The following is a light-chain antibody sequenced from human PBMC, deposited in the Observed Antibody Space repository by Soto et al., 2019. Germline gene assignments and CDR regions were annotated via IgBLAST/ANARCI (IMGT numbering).Light chain of an antibody. J-gene: IGLJ1*01. CDR1: SSDVGGYNS. Sequence: QSALTQPASVSGSPGQSIAISCTGASSDVGGYNSVSWYQQYPGKAPKLMIHDVSNRPSGVSDRFSGSKSGNTASLTISGLQAEDEADYYCSSYAGSNNYVFGTGTKVTVL. V-gene: IGLV2-14*01. CDR2: DVS. CDR3: SSYAGSNNYV.